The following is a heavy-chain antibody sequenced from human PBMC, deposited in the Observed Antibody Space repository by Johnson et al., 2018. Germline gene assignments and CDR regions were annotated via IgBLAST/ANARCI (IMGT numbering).Heavy chain of an antibody. CDR3: AGDKIADIADV. V-gene: IGHV3-53*01. J-gene: IGHJ6*02. Sequence: EVQLVESGGGLIQPGGSLTLSCAASEFSVSTNAMSWVRQAPGKGLEWVSVIYSRGTITYADSVKGRFIISRDNSENTVSLQMNSLRVEDTAIYYCAGDKIADIADVWGQGTTVTVSS. CDR2: IYSRGTI. D-gene: IGHD2-15*01. CDR1: EFSVSTNA.